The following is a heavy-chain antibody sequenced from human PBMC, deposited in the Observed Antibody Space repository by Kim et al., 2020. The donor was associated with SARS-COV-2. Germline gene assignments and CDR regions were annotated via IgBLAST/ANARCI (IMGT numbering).Heavy chain of an antibody. D-gene: IGHD3-10*01. CDR1: GGSITRNNYY. CDR3: ASSDGPHYGPGTYPYFDY. J-gene: IGHJ4*02. CDR2: LYYSGNP. Sequence: SETLSLTCNVTGGSITRNNYYWGWIRHPPGRGLEWIGSLYYSGNPLYNPSLKRLATIFVDAAKRQFSLMLTSVTAADTAIYYCASSDGPHYGPGTYPYFDYWGQGVLVTVSS. V-gene: IGHV4-39*01.